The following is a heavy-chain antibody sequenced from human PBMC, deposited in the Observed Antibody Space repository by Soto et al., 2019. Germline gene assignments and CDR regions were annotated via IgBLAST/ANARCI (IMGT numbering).Heavy chain of an antibody. Sequence: QLQLQESGSGLVKPSQTLSLACAVSGGSISSGGYSWSWIRQPPGKGLEWIGYISHSGSTYYNPSLKSRVTISVDRSKNQFALQLSAVTAGDTAVYYCASGGLLPDYWGQGTLVTVSS. J-gene: IGHJ4*02. CDR3: ASGGLLPDY. V-gene: IGHV4-30-2*01. D-gene: IGHD6-19*01. CDR1: GGSISSGGYS. CDR2: ISHSGST.